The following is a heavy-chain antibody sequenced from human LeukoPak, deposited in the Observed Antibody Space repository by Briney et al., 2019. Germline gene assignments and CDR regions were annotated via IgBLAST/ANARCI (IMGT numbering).Heavy chain of an antibody. CDR1: GYTFTGYY. J-gene: IGHJ5*02. Sequence: GASVKVSCTASGYTFTGYYMHWVRQAPGQGLESMGWINPNSGGTNYAQKFQGRVTMTRHTSISTAYMELSRLRSDDTAVYYCARDGQGTTVTPWGQGTLVTVSS. CDR3: ARDGQGTTVTP. CDR2: INPNSGGT. D-gene: IGHD4-17*01. V-gene: IGHV1-2*02.